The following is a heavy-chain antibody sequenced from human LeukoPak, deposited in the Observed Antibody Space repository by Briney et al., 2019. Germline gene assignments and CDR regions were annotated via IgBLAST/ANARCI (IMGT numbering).Heavy chain of an antibody. V-gene: IGHV1-18*01. CDR3: ARDQGYTSQWLDY. Sequence: ASVICSCPASGNTSSNYGIRWARRAPGQGLEWMGWISGFNGYTRYAQNLQGRVTMTTDTSTSTAYMELRSLISDDTAVYYCARDQGYTSQWLDYWGQ. D-gene: IGHD6-19*01. CDR1: GNTSSNYG. J-gene: IGHJ4*02. CDR2: ISGFNGYT.